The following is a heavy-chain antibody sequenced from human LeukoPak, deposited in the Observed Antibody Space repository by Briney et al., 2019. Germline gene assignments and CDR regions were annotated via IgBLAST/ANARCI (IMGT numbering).Heavy chain of an antibody. D-gene: IGHD3-16*01. V-gene: IGHV4-59*01. Sequence: SETLSLTCTVSGGSISSYYWSWIRQPPGKGLEWIGYIYYSGSTSYNPSLKSRVTISVDTPKNQFSLKLSSVTAADTAVYYCARLAGGVTKFDYWGQGTLVTVSS. CDR1: GGSISSYY. J-gene: IGHJ4*02. CDR2: IYYSGST. CDR3: ARLAGGVTKFDY.